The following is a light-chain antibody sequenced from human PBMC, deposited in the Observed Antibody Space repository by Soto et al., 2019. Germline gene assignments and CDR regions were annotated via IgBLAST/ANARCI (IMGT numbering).Light chain of an antibody. J-gene: IGKJ2*01. Sequence: ETVLTQSPGTLSLSPGERATLSCRASQSVRSFSLAWYQQKPGQSPRLLIYGSSSRATGIPDRFSGSGFGAYVTLTISREEPEDCAVYYWQQYGNSPGTFGQGTKLEIK. CDR3: QQYGNSPGT. CDR2: GSS. CDR1: QSVRSFS. V-gene: IGKV3-20*01.